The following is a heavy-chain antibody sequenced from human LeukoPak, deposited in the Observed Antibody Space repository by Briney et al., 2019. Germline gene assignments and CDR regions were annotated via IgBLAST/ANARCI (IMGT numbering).Heavy chain of an antibody. CDR1: GFTFSSYG. CDR2: IRYDGSNK. D-gene: IGHD4-17*01. J-gene: IGHJ3*02. V-gene: IGHV3-30*02. CDR3: AKETTVTFPDAFDI. Sequence: GGSLRLSCAASGFTFSSYGMHWVRQAPGKGLEWVAFIRYDGSNKYYADSVKGRFTISRDNSKNTLYLQMNSLRAEDTAVYYCAKETTVTFPDAFDIWGQGTRVTVSS.